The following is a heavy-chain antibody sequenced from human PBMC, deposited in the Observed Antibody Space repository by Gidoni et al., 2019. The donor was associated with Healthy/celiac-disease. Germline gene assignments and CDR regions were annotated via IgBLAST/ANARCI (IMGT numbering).Heavy chain of an antibody. D-gene: IGHD2-2*01. Sequence: EVQPVRAGAEGTRPGGSLQLSGTGSGYSCTSYWIGWVRQMPGKGLEWMGIIYPGDSDTGYSQSFQGQGTISADKSISTAYLQWSSLKAADTDMYYCARCSSTSCYGVDYWGQGTLVTVSS. CDR3: ARCSSTSCYGVDY. J-gene: IGHJ4*02. V-gene: IGHV5-51*01. CDR2: IYPGDSDT. CDR1: GYSCTSYW.